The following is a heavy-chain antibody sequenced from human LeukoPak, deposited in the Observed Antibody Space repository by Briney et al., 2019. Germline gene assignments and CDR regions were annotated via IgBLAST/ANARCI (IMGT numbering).Heavy chain of an antibody. Sequence: ASVKVSCKASGYTFTRYAINWLRQAPGQGLEWMGWINMYTANPAYAQGFTERFVFSLDTSVTTAYPQISNLKTEDTAVYYCARHDNDDDFDYWGQGTLVTVSS. V-gene: IGHV7-4-1*02. J-gene: IGHJ4*02. CDR3: ARHDNDDDFDY. D-gene: IGHD3-16*01. CDR1: GYTFTRYA. CDR2: INMYTANP.